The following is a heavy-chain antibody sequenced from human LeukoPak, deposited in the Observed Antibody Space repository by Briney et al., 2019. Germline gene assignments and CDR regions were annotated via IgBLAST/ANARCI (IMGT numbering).Heavy chain of an antibody. V-gene: IGHV3-48*01. CDR1: GFTFRTSG. Sequence: GGSLRLSCAASGFTFRTSGMNWVRQAPGKGLEWVSYISSSGTTISYAQSVKGRFTITRDNAQNSLTLHVNSLRADDTAVYYCAKDGGTHFDHWGQGTLVTVSS. J-gene: IGHJ4*02. CDR3: AKDGGTHFDH. CDR2: ISSSGTTI. D-gene: IGHD1-26*01.